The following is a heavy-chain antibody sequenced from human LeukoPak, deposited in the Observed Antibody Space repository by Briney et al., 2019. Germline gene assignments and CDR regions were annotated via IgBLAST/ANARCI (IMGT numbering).Heavy chain of an antibody. Sequence: GASVKVSCKASGGTFSSYAISWVRQAPGQGLEWMGGIIPIFGTANYAQKFQGRVTITADESTSTAYMELSSLRSGDTAVYYCAREVVTPSAFDIWGQGTMVTVSS. CDR1: GGTFSSYA. CDR3: AREVVTPSAFDI. CDR2: IIPIFGTA. J-gene: IGHJ3*02. D-gene: IGHD2-21*02. V-gene: IGHV1-69*13.